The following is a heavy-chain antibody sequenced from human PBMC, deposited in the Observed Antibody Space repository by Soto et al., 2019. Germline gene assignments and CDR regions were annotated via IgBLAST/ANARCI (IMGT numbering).Heavy chain of an antibody. V-gene: IGHV3-30*18. CDR2: ISYDGTKT. J-gene: IGHJ4*02. D-gene: IGHD6-19*01. CDR1: GFTFSIYA. CDR3: AKYRGPRRQWLMDPFDY. Sequence: QVQLVESGGGVVQPGRSLRVSCAASGFTFSIYAMHWVRQAPGTGLEWVAVISYDGTKTYYADSEKGRFTISRDNSKNTVYLQMNCLRDEDTAVYYCAKYRGPRRQWLMDPFDYWGQATLVTVSP.